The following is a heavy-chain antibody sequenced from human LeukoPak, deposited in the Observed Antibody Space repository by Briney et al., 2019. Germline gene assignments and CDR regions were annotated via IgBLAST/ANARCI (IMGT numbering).Heavy chain of an antibody. CDR2: ISGNGAYT. CDR3: AKLPQGGGDYYYIDV. D-gene: IGHD2-15*01. V-gene: IGHV3-23*01. J-gene: IGHJ6*03. CDR1: GFTFSSYG. Sequence: GGSLRLSCAASGFTFSSYGMSWVRQAPGKGLQWVSAISGNGAYTYYPDSARGRFTISRDNSNNTLFLQMNSLRAEDTAVYYCAKLPQGGGDYYYIDVWGKGTTVTVSS.